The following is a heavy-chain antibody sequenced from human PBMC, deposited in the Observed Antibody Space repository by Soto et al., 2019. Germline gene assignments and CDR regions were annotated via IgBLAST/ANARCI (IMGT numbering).Heavy chain of an antibody. CDR2: IKQDGSEK. J-gene: IGHJ4*02. Sequence: EVQLVESGGGLVQPGGSLRLSCAASGFTFSSYWMSWVRQAPGKGLEWVANIKQDGSEKYYVDSVKGRFTISRDNAKNSLYLQMNSLRAEDTAVYYCARDAGYSSSWSYQDRWGQGTLVTVSS. V-gene: IGHV3-7*01. D-gene: IGHD6-13*01. CDR3: ARDAGYSSSWSYQDR. CDR1: GFTFSSYW.